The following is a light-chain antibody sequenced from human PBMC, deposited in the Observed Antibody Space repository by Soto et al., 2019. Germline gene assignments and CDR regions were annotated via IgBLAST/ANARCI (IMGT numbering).Light chain of an antibody. V-gene: IGKV1-39*01. Sequence: DIQMTQSLSSLSASVGDRVTITCRASQSISNSLSWYQRKPGKAPKFLIYVASTLQRGVPSRFSGSGSGTDFTLTISSLQPEDVATYYCQQPFSPPYTFGQGTKLEIK. CDR1: QSISNS. CDR3: QQPFSPPYT. CDR2: VAS. J-gene: IGKJ2*01.